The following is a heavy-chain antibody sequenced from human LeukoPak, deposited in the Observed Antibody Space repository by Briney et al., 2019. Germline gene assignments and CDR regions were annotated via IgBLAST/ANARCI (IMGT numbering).Heavy chain of an antibody. CDR1: GGSISNYF. V-gene: IGHV4-4*07. CDR3: ARDSCSGDSCYRESQFDS. Sequence: SETLSLTCIVSGGSISNYFWRWIRQPAGEGLEWIGRIYSSGSTSYSPSLRSRVTMSVDTSKNQFSLKLSYVTAADTAVYYCARDSCSGDSCYRESQFDSWGQGTLVTVSS. CDR2: IYSSGST. J-gene: IGHJ4*02. D-gene: IGHD2-15*01.